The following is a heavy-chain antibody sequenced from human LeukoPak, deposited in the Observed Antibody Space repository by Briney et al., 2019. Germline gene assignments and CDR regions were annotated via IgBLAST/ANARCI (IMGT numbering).Heavy chain of an antibody. D-gene: IGHD2-21*01. Sequence: GGSLRLSCAASGFTFSSFSINWVRQAPGKGLEWVSSTNTVASYIYYADSVRGRFTISRDNAKNSLYLQMNSLRAEDTGVYYCARLRRNGDSGGFYYYYDSWGQGTLVTVSS. CDR1: GFTFSSFS. CDR3: ARLRRNGDSGGFYYYYDS. CDR2: TNTVASYI. J-gene: IGHJ4*02. V-gene: IGHV3-21*01.